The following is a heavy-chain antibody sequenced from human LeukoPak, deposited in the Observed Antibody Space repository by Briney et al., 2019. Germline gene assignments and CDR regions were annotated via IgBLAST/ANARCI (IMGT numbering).Heavy chain of an antibody. CDR1: GFTFSSYE. D-gene: IGHD4-17*01. CDR2: ISSRGSTI. Sequence: PGGSLRLSCAASGFTFSSYEMNWVRQAPGKGLEWVSYISSRGSTIYYADSVKGRFTISRDNAKNSLYLQMNSLRAEDTAVYYCARERTVTLGGYYYYGMDVWGQGTTVTVSS. J-gene: IGHJ6*02. V-gene: IGHV3-48*03. CDR3: ARERTVTLGGYYYYGMDV.